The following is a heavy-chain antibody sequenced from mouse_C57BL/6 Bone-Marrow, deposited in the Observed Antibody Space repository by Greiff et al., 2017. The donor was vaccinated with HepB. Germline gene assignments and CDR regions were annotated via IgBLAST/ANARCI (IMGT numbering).Heavy chain of an antibody. J-gene: IGHJ4*01. Sequence: EVQLVESGGGLVKPGGSLKLSCAASGFTFSSYAMSWVRQTPEKRLEWVAYISSGGDYIYYADTVKGRFTISRDNARNTLYLQMSSLKSEDTAMYYCTRGALHYYGSSGDAMDYWGQGTSVTVSS. CDR2: ISSGGDYI. CDR3: TRGALHYYGSSGDAMDY. D-gene: IGHD1-1*01. V-gene: IGHV5-9-1*02. CDR1: GFTFSSYA.